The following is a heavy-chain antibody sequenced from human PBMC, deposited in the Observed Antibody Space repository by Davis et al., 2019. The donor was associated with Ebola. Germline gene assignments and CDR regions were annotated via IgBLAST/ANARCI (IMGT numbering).Heavy chain of an antibody. CDR1: GYTFTSYY. J-gene: IGHJ4*02. Sequence: ASVKVSCKASGYTFTSYYMHWVRQAPGQGLEWMGIINPSGGSTSYAQKFQGRVTMTRDTSISTAYMELSRLRSDDTAVYYCARVVKGTVVAPFDYWGQGTLVTVSS. V-gene: IGHV1-46*01. D-gene: IGHD4-23*01. CDR3: ARVVKGTVVAPFDY. CDR2: INPSGGST.